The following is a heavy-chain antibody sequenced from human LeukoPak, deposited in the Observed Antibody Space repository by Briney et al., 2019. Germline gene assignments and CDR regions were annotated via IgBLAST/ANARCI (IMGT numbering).Heavy chain of an antibody. J-gene: IGHJ6*03. CDR2: ISTSSS. CDR1: GFTFRSYS. D-gene: IGHD2-2*01. V-gene: IGHV3-21*01. Sequence: GGSLRLSCAASGFTFRSYSMSWVRQAPGKGLEWVSSISTSSSYADSVKGRFTISRDNAKNTLYLQMNSLRADDTAVYYCARRNPSCYGRQCYYYMDVWGRGTPVTASS. CDR3: ARRNPSCYGRQCYYYMDV.